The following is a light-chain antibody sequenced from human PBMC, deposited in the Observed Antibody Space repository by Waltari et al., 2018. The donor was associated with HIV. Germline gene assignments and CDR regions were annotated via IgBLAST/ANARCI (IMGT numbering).Light chain of an antibody. CDR2: DVS. CDR1: NRDVGGLNY. J-gene: IGLJ2*01. V-gene: IGLV2-11*01. CDR3: CSYAGSYTRV. Sequence: QSALTKTRSVPGSPGHSATIPFTRTNRDVGGLNYVPWYQQHPGKAPKLMIYDVSKRPSGVPDRFSGSKSGNTASLTISGLQAEDEADYYCCSYAGSYTRVFGGGTKLTVL.